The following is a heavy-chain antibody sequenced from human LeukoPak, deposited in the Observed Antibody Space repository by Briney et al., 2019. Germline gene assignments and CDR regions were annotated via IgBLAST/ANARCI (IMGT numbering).Heavy chain of an antibody. CDR3: ASRYYYDPSGYFLH. V-gene: IGHV4-39*01. Sequence: SETLSLTCTVSGDSIRSSSYYCAWIRQAPGKGLEWIGFIYYTGSTYYNPSLKSRVTISVDTSNNQFSLKLRSMTAADRAVYFCASRYYYDPSGYFLHWGQGTLVTVSS. J-gene: IGHJ4*02. D-gene: IGHD3-22*01. CDR1: GDSIRSSSYY. CDR2: IYYTGST.